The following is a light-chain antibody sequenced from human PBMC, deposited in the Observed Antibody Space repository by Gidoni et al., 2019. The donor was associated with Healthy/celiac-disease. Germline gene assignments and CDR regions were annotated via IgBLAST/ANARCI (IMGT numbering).Light chain of an antibody. CDR2: AAS. J-gene: IGKJ1*01. CDR1: QSISSY. V-gene: IGKV1-39*01. CDR3: QQSYSTPPWT. Sequence: DIQMTQSPSSLSASVGDRVTITCRASQSISSYLHWYQQKPGKAPKLLIYAASSLQSGVPSRFSGSGSGTDFTLTISSLQPEDFATYYCQQSYSTPPWTFGQGTQVEIK.